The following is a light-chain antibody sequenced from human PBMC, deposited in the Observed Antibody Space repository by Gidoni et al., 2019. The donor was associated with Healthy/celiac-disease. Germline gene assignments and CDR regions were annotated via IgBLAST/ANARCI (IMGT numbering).Light chain of an antibody. CDR3: QKYNSWT. V-gene: IGKV1-5*03. J-gene: IGKJ1*01. Sequence: DIHMTQSPSTLSASVGDRVTITCRASQSISSWLAWYQQKPGKAPKLLIYKASTLESGVPSRFSGSGSGTEFTLTISSLQPDDFATYYCQKYNSWTFGQGTKVEIK. CDR2: KAS. CDR1: QSISSW.